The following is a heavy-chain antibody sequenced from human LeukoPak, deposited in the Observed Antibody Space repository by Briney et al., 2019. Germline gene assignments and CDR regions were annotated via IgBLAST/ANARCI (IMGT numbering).Heavy chain of an antibody. Sequence: GASVKVSCKASGYTFTGYYMHWVRQAPGQGLEWMGWINPNSGGTNYAQKFQGRVTMTRDTSISTAYMELSRLRSDDMAVYYCARDIGYCSSTSCQTDYWGQGTLVTVSS. V-gene: IGHV1-2*02. D-gene: IGHD2-2*01. CDR1: GYTFTGYY. J-gene: IGHJ4*02. CDR3: ARDIGYCSSTSCQTDY. CDR2: INPNSGGT.